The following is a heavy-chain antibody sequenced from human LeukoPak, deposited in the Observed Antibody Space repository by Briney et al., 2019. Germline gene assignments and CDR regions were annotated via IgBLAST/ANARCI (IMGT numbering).Heavy chain of an antibody. V-gene: IGHV4-59*01. D-gene: IGHD4-11*01. CDR1: GGSISSYY. Sequence: QASGTLSLSCTVSGGSISSYYWSWIRQPPGKGLEWIGYIYYSGSTNYNPSLKSRVTISVDTSKNQFSLKLSSVTAADTAVYYCAYSDYEYYFDYWGQGTLVTVSS. CDR3: AYSDYEYYFDY. J-gene: IGHJ4*02. CDR2: IYYSGST.